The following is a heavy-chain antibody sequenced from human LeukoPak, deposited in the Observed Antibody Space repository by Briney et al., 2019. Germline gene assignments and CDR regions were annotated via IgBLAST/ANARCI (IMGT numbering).Heavy chain of an antibody. Sequence: SETLSLTCTVSGGSISSSSYYWGWIRQPPGKGLEWIGSIYYSGSTYYNPSLKSRVTISVDTSKNQLSLKLSSVTAADTAVYYCARVRDGPSHYYYYMGVWGKGTTVTVSS. D-gene: IGHD5-24*01. J-gene: IGHJ6*03. CDR1: GGSISSSSYY. V-gene: IGHV4-39*07. CDR2: IYYSGST. CDR3: ARVRDGPSHYYYYMGV.